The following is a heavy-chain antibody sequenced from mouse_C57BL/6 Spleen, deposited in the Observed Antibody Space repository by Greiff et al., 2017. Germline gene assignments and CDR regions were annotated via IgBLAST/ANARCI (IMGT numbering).Heavy chain of an antibody. CDR3: ARRGNNYDYDGWFAY. D-gene: IGHD2-4*01. J-gene: IGHJ3*01. CDR2: IYPGDGDT. V-gene: IGHV1-80*01. Sequence: QVQLQQPGAELVKPGASVKMSCKASGYTFTSYWMNWVKQRPGKGLEWIGQIYPGDGDTNYNGKFKGKATLTADKSSSTAYMQLSSLTSEDSAVYFCARRGNNYDYDGWFAYWGQGTLVTVSA. CDR1: GYTFTSYW.